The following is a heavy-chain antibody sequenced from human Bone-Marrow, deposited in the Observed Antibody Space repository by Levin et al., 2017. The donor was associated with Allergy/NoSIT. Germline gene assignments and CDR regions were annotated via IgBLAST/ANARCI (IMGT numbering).Heavy chain of an antibody. D-gene: IGHD1-26*01. CDR3: AKDSRALGGLESFDL. V-gene: IGHV3-43*01. CDR1: GFMFDDYA. J-gene: IGHJ4*02. Sequence: HPGGSLRLSCAASGFMFDDYAMHWVRQAPGRGLEWLSLITWNGNTYYADSVKGRFTVSRDNSKKSLFLQVNSLRPEDTALYYCAKDSRALGGLESFDLWGQGTLVTVSS. CDR2: ITWNGNT.